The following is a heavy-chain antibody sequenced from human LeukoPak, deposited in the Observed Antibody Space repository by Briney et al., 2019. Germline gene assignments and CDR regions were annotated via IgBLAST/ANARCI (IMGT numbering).Heavy chain of an antibody. Sequence: GGSLRLSCAASGFTFSSYAMSWVRQPPGKGLEWVSAISGSGGSTYYADSVKGRFTISRDNSKNTLYLQMNSLRVEDTAVYYCAKDLRNKGSTRYFQHWGQGTLVTVSS. J-gene: IGHJ1*01. CDR1: GFTFSSYA. CDR2: ISGSGGST. CDR3: AKDLRNKGSTRYFQH. V-gene: IGHV3-23*01.